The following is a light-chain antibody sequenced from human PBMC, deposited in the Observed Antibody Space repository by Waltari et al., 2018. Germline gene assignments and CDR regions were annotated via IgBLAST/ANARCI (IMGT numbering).Light chain of an antibody. CDR1: QAIGNE. Sequence: AIQMTQSPSSLSAFVGHRVTITCRATQAIGNELAWYQQRPGEAPKVLIYAASRLQNGVPSRFSGSGSGTYFTLTISSLQPEDFATYYCLQDKNYPRTFGQGTKVKV. CDR3: LQDKNYPRT. V-gene: IGKV1-6*02. CDR2: AAS. J-gene: IGKJ1*01.